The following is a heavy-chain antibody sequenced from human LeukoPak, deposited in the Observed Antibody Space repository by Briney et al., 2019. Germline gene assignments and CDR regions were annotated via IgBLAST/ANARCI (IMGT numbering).Heavy chain of an antibody. D-gene: IGHD3-10*01. CDR1: GFTFSSYD. CDR3: ARASGWGMDV. J-gene: IGHJ6*02. V-gene: IGHV3-13*04. Sequence: SGGSLRLSCAASGFTFSSYDMHWVRQATGKGLEWVSAINSAGDTYYPGSVKGRFSISRENGKNSLYLQMNSLGAGDTAVYFCARASGWGMDVRGQGTTVIVSS. CDR2: INSAGDT.